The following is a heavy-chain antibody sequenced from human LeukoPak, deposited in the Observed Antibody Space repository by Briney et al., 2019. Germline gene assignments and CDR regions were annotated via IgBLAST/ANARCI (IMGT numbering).Heavy chain of an antibody. D-gene: IGHD6-19*01. V-gene: IGHV1-69*04. CDR2: IIPILGIA. J-gene: IGHJ3*02. CDR1: GGTFSSYA. CDR3: VRSPVADIGAFDI. Sequence: VKVSCKASGGTFSSYAISWVRQAPGQGLEWMGRIIPILGIANYAQKFQGRVTITADKSTSTAYMELSSLRSEDTAVYYCVRSPVADIGAFDIWGQGTMVTVSS.